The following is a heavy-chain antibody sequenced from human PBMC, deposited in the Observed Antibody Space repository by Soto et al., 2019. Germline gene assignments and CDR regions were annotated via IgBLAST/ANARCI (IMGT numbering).Heavy chain of an antibody. CDR2: IYHSGST. CDR3: ARNPVLLWFGELSRNWFDP. Sequence: SETLSLTCAVSGGSVSSTNWWSWVRQPPGKGLEWIGEIYHSGSTNYNPSLKSRVTISVDKSKNQSSLKLSSVTAADTAVYYCARNPVLLWFGELSRNWFDPWGQGTLVTVSS. CDR1: GGSVSSTNW. V-gene: IGHV4-4*02. J-gene: IGHJ5*02. D-gene: IGHD3-10*01.